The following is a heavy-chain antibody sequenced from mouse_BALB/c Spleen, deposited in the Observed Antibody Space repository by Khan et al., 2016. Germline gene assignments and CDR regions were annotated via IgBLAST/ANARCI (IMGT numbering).Heavy chain of an antibody. V-gene: IGHV1S137*01. CDR1: GYTFTDYA. Sequence: QVQLVQSGAELVRPGVSVKISCKGSGYTFTDYAMNWVKQSHGKGLEWIGEISTYYGDTNYNQKFKGKATLTVDKSSSTAYMELARLTSEDSAIYYCANSSVDYVFAYWGQGTLVTVSA. D-gene: IGHD1-1*01. J-gene: IGHJ3*01. CDR2: ISTYYGDT. CDR3: ANSSVDYVFAY.